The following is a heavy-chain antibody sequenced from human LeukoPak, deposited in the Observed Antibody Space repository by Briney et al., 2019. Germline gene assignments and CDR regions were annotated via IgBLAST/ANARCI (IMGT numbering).Heavy chain of an antibody. J-gene: IGHJ6*02. CDR1: GGTFSSYA. Sequence: GASVKVSCKASGGTFSSYAISWVRQAPGQGLEWMGGIIPIFGIANYAQKFQGRVTITADESTSTAYMELSSLRSEDTAVYYCARDILPCYYGSGIPGKCYYYYGMDVWGQGTTVTVSS. V-gene: IGHV1-69*13. CDR2: IIPIFGIA. D-gene: IGHD3-10*01. CDR3: ARDILPCYYGSGIPGKCYYYYGMDV.